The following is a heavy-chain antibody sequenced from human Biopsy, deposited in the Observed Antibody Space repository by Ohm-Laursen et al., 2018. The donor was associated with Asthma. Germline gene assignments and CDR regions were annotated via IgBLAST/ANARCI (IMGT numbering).Heavy chain of an antibody. V-gene: IGHV3-30*18. CDR3: AKEVFPGWELRRGPDS. J-gene: IGHJ4*02. Sequence: RSLRLSCTASGFSFSNYGMHWVRQAPGKGLDWVAVISFDGTNRNYTDSVKGRFTISRDNSRNTLHLEMNSLRAEETAVYFCAKEVFPGWELRRGPDSWGQGTLVTVSS. CDR1: GFSFSNYG. CDR2: ISFDGTNR. D-gene: IGHD1-26*01.